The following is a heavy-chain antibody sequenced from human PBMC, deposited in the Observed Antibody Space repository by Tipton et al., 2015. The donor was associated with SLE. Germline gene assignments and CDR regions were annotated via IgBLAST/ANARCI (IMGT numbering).Heavy chain of an antibody. V-gene: IGHV4-59*01. J-gene: IGHJ4*02. CDR1: GGSISSYY. Sequence: LRLSCTVSGGSISSYYWSWIRQPPGKGLEWIGYIYYSGSTNYNPSLKSRVTISVDTSKNQFSLKLSSVTAADTAVYYCARVLYSSSFFDYWGQGTQVTVSS. CDR2: IYYSGST. D-gene: IGHD6-6*01. CDR3: ARVLYSSSFFDY.